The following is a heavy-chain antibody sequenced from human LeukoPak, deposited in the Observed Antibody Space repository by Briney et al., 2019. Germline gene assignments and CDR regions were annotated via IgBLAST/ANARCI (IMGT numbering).Heavy chain of an antibody. CDR1: AYTFTSYN. J-gene: IGHJ6*03. CDR3: ARGVASSSWYNYYYYYMDV. V-gene: IGHV1-8*01. D-gene: IGHD6-13*01. Sequence: ASVTVSCTSSAYTFTSYNINWTRQATGPGIGWVGWMNPNSGNKGYSEKFQGRVTMTRNTSISTAYMELSSLRSEDTAVYYCARGVASSSWYNYYYYYMDVWGKGTTVTVSS. CDR2: MNPNSGNK.